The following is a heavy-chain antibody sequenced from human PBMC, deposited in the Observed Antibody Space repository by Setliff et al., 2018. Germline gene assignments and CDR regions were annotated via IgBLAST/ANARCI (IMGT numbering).Heavy chain of an antibody. J-gene: IGHJ4*02. CDR1: GGTFSSYA. V-gene: IGHV1-69*10. Sequence: SVKVSCKASGGTFSSYAISWVRQAPGQGLEWMGGIIPILGIANYAQKFQGRVTITADESTSTAYMELSSLRSEDTAVYYCARVSSQYDSSGYYTYWGQGTLVTVSS. CDR3: ARVSSQYDSSGYYTY. D-gene: IGHD3-22*01. CDR2: IIPILGIA.